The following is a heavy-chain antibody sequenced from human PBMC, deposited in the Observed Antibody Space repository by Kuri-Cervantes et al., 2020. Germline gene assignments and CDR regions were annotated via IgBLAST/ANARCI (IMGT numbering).Heavy chain of an antibody. CDR2: IKQDGSEK. Sequence: GGSLRLSCAASGFTFSSYWMSWVRQAPGKGLEWVANIKQDGSEKYYVDSVKGRFTISRDNAKNTLYLQMNSLRAEDTAVYYCARVLYSSGWYGNDYWGQGTLVTVSS. V-gene: IGHV3-7*01. CDR1: GFTFSSYW. D-gene: IGHD6-19*01. J-gene: IGHJ4*02. CDR3: ARVLYSSGWYGNDY.